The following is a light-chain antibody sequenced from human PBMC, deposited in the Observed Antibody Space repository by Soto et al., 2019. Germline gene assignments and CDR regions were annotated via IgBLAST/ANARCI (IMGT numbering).Light chain of an antibody. CDR1: QSVSRY. CDR3: QQRSSWPT. V-gene: IGKV3-11*01. J-gene: IGKJ4*01. CDR2: DTS. Sequence: EIVLTQSPATLSLSPGERATLSCRASQSVSRYLAWYRQKPGQAPRLLIYDTSHRATGIPARFSGSGSGTDFTLTISSLEPEDFTVYYCQQRSSWPTFGGGTKVEIK.